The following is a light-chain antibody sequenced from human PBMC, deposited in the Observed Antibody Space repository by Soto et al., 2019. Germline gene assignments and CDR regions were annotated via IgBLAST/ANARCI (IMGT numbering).Light chain of an antibody. V-gene: IGLV2-14*03. CDR1: SSDVGAYDY. Sequence: QSVLTQPASVSGSPGQSITISCTGTSSDVGAYDYVSWYQQHPDKAPKLMIYEVSNRPSGVSNRFSGSKSVNTATLTISGLQADDEADYYCSSHTSSSTRVFGTGTKVTVL. J-gene: IGLJ1*01. CDR2: EVS. CDR3: SSHTSSSTRV.